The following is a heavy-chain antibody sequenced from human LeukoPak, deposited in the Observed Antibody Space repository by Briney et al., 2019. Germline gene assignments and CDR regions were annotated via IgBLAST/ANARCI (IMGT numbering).Heavy chain of an antibody. Sequence: GGSLRLSCAASGFTFSSYEMNWVRQAPGKGLEWVSYISSSGSTIYYADSVKGRFTISRDNAKNSLYLQMNSLRAEDTAVYYCARAGIGSPSIAVGVYDYWGQGTLVTVSS. CDR2: ISSSGSTI. CDR1: GFTFSSYE. D-gene: IGHD6-19*01. J-gene: IGHJ4*02. V-gene: IGHV3-48*03. CDR3: ARAGIGSPSIAVGVYDY.